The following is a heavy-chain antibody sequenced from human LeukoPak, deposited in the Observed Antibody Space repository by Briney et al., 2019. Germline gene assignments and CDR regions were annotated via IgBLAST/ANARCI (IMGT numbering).Heavy chain of an antibody. CDR3: ARDGSIAAAGYYYYYYMDV. V-gene: IGHV1-2*02. D-gene: IGHD6-13*01. CDR2: INPNSGGT. J-gene: IGHJ6*03. CDR1: GYTFTGYY. Sequence: GASVTVSCKASGYTFTGYYMHWVRQAPGQGLEWMGWINPNSGGTNYAQKFQGRVTMTRDTSISTAYMELSRLRSDDTAVYYCARDGSIAAAGYYYYYYMDVWGKGTTVTVSS.